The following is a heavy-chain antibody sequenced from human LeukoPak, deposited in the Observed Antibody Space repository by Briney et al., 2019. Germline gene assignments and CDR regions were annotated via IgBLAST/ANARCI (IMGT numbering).Heavy chain of an antibody. J-gene: IGHJ5*02. Sequence: PGGSLRLSRAASGFTVSSNEMSWVRQAPGKGLEWVSSISGGSTYYADSRKGRFTISRDNSKNTLHLQMNSLRAEDTAVYYCKTPLRFLDDNWFDPWGQGTLVTVSS. V-gene: IGHV3-38-3*01. CDR2: ISGGST. D-gene: IGHD3-3*01. CDR3: KTPLRFLDDNWFDP. CDR1: GFTVSSNE.